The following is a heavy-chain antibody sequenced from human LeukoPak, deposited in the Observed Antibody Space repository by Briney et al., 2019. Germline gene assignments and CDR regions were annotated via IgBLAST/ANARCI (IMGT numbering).Heavy chain of an antibody. CDR2: IINDGSRT. J-gene: IGHJ4*02. V-gene: IGHV3-74*01. Sequence: GGSLRLSCAASGFTFSSYWMHWVRQAPGKGLVWVSHIINDGSRTSYADSVKGRFTISRDNAKNTVYLQMNSLRAEDTAVYYCARSDGGFDYWGQGTLVAVSA. CDR1: GFTFSSYW. CDR3: ARSDGGFDY. D-gene: IGHD5-24*01.